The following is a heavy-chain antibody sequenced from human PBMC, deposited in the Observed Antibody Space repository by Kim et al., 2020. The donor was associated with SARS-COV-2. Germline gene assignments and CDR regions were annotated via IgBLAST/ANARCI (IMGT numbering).Heavy chain of an antibody. J-gene: IGHJ4*02. V-gene: IGHV3-48*01. Sequence: GRFTISRDNAKNSLYLQMNSLRAEDTAVYYCAREVEQPAERITISEKRDYWGQGTLVTVSS. CDR3: AREVEQPAERITISEKRDY. D-gene: IGHD3-9*01.